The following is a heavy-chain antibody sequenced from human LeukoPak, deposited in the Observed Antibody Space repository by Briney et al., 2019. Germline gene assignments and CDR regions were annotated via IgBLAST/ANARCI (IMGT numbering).Heavy chain of an antibody. CDR1: GFTFSSYA. V-gene: IGHV3-23*01. D-gene: IGHD3-10*01. Sequence: GGSLRLSCAASGFTFSSYAMSWVRQAPGKGLEWVSAISGSGGSTYYADSVKGRFTISGDNSKNTLYLQMNSLRAEDTAVYYCAKAPLLWFGEYYFDYWGQGTLVTVSS. J-gene: IGHJ4*02. CDR3: AKAPLLWFGEYYFDY. CDR2: ISGSGGST.